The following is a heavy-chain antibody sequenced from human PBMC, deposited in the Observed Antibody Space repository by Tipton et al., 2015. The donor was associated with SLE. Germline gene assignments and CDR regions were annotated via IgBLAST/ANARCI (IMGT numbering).Heavy chain of an antibody. CDR3: ARVKTVAALDY. CDR2: LYYSGST. V-gene: IGHV4-59*11. Sequence: PGLVKPSETLSLTCTVSGTSIDSHYWAWIRQSPGKGLEWIGYLYYSGSTNYNSSLKSRVTITVDTSKAQFSLRLTSVTAADTAVYYRARVKTVAALDYWGQGILVSVSS. D-gene: IGHD2-21*02. J-gene: IGHJ4*02. CDR1: GTSIDSHY.